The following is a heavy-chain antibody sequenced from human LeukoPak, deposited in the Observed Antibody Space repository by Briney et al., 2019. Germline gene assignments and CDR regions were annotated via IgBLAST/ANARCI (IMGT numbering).Heavy chain of an antibody. CDR2: IDPNSGVT. Sequence: GASVKVSCKASGYTFTGYYLHWVRQAPGQGLEWMGWIDPNSGVTNYAQKFQGRVTMTRDTSISTAYMELSRLRSDDTAVYFCARKTYGSGSYYVDFWGQGTLVTVSS. D-gene: IGHD3-10*01. CDR3: ARKTYGSGSYYVDF. J-gene: IGHJ4*02. CDR1: GYTFTGYY. V-gene: IGHV1-2*02.